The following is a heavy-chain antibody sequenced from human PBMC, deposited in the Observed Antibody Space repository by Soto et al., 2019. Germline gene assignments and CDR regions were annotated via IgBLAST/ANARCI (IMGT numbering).Heavy chain of an antibody. CDR3: ARGWGYYDILTGYYIPYYYYYMDV. D-gene: IGHD3-9*01. CDR1: GFTFSDYY. J-gene: IGHJ6*03. CDR2: ISSSGSTI. V-gene: IGHV3-11*01. Sequence: PGGSLRLSCAASGFTFSDYYMSWIRQAPGKGLEWVSYISSSGSTIYYADSVKGRFTISRDNAKNSLYLQTNSLSAEDTAVYYCARGWGYYDILTGYYIPYYYYYMDVWGKGTTVTVSS.